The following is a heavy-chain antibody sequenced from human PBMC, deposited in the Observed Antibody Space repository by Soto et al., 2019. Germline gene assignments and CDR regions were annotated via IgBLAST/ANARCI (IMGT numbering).Heavy chain of an antibody. CDR2: INPSGGST. Sequence: ASVKVSCKASGYTFTSYYMHWVRQAPGQGLEWMGIINPSGGSTSYAQKFQGRVTMTRDTSTSTVYMELSSLRSEDTAVYYCARDSKYSSGWYNSLSLDYWGQGTLVTIS. CDR3: ARDSKYSSGWYNSLSLDY. D-gene: IGHD6-19*01. J-gene: IGHJ4*02. CDR1: GYTFTSYY. V-gene: IGHV1-46*01.